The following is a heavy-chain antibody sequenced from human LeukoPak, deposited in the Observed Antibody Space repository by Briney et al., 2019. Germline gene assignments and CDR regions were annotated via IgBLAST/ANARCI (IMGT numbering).Heavy chain of an antibody. J-gene: IGHJ4*02. Sequence: SVKVSCKASGGTLGSYAISWVRQAPGQGLEWMGGIIPIFGTANYAQKFQGRVTITTDESTSTAYMELSSLRSEDTAVYYCAVNYYDSSGYRFDYWGQGTLVTVSS. D-gene: IGHD3-22*01. CDR2: IIPIFGTA. CDR3: AVNYYDSSGYRFDY. CDR1: GGTLGSYA. V-gene: IGHV1-69*05.